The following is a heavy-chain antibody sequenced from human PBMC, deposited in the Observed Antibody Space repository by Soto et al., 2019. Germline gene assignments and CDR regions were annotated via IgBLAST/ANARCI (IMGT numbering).Heavy chain of an antibody. CDR3: ARGEQYSGRIFDY. CDR1: GNSVSINSAG. V-gene: IGHV6-1*01. J-gene: IGHJ4*01. CDR2: TYYRSKWYY. D-gene: IGHD1-26*01. Sequence: SQTLSLTCAITGNSVSINSAGWSWVRQAPSRGPEWLGRTYYRSKWYYEYAVSVRGRITINPDTSKNQYSLQLNSVTPEDTAVYFCARGEQYSGRIFDYWGQGTLVTVSS.